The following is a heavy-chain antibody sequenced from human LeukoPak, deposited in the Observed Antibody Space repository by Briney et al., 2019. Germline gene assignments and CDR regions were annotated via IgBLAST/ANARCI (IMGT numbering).Heavy chain of an antibody. J-gene: IGHJ4*02. CDR2: INHSGST. D-gene: IGHD2-2*01. CDR1: GGSFSGYY. CDR3: ARGRDIVVVLAAMCFDY. V-gene: IGHV4-34*01. Sequence: SETLSLTCAVYGGSFSGYYWSWIRQPPGKGLEWIGEINHSGSTNYNPSLKSRVTISVDTSKNQFSLKLSSVTAADTAVYYCARGRDIVVVLAAMCFDYWGQGTLVTVSS.